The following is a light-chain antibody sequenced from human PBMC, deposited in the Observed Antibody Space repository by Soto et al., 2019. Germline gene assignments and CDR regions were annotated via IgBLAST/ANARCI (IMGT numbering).Light chain of an antibody. J-gene: IGLJ1*01. V-gene: IGLV1-40*01. CDR1: SSKIVAGYD. CDR3: QSYDSSLSGYV. Sequence: QSVLTQPPSVSGAPGQRVTISCTGSSSKIVAGYDVHWYQQLPGTAPKLLIYGNSNRPSGVPYRFSGSKSGTSASLAITGLQAEDEADYYCQSYDSSLSGYVFGTGTKVTVL. CDR2: GNS.